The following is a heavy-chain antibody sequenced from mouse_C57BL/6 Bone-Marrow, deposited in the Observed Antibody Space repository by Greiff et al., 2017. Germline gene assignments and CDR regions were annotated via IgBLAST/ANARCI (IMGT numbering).Heavy chain of an antibody. Sequence: QVQLQQPGAELVMPGASVKLSCKASGYTFTSYWMHWVKQRPGQGLEWIGEIDPSDSYTNYNQKFKGKSTLTVDKSSSTAYMQLSSLTSEDSAVYYCARPLYYYGSSYGYAMDYWGQGTSVTVSS. V-gene: IGHV1-69*01. CDR2: IDPSDSYT. CDR3: ARPLYYYGSSYGYAMDY. D-gene: IGHD1-1*01. CDR1: GYTFTSYW. J-gene: IGHJ4*01.